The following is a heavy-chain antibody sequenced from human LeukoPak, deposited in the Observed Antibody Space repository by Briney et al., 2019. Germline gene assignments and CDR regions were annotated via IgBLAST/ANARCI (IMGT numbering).Heavy chain of an antibody. CDR2: IWYDGSNK. J-gene: IGHJ3*02. CDR3: ASFYYDSSGYYSAFDI. Sequence: PGGSLRLSCAASGFTFSSYGMHWVRQAPGKGLEWVAVIWYDGSNKYYADSVKGRFTISRDNSKNTLYLQMNSLRSEDTAVYYCASFYYDSSGYYSAFDIWGQGTMVTVSS. V-gene: IGHV3-33*01. CDR1: GFTFSSYG. D-gene: IGHD3-22*01.